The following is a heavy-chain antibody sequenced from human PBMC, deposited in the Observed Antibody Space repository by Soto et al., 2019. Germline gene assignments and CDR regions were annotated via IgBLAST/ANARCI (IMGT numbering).Heavy chain of an antibody. V-gene: IGHV1-18*01. CDR3: ARDPYCGGDCYSGADY. CDR1: GYTFTSYG. Sequence: QVQLVQSGAEVKKPGASVKVSCKASGYTFTSYGISWVRQAPGQGLEWMGWISAYNGNTNYAQKLQGRVTMTTDTSTSTAYIELRSLRSDDTAVYYCARDPYCGGDCYSGADYWGQGTLVTVSS. CDR2: ISAYNGNT. J-gene: IGHJ4*02. D-gene: IGHD2-21*01.